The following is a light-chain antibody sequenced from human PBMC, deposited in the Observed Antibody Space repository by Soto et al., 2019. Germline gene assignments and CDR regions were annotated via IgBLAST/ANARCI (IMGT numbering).Light chain of an antibody. CDR2: GAS. CDR1: QGISSF. CDR3: QKYSSVIT. Sequence: DIQMTQSPSSLSASVGDRVTITCRASQGISSFVAWYQQKPGKVPRLLISGASTLQSGIPSPFSGSGSGTDFTLTITTLQPEDVATYYWQKYSSVITFGQGTRLEIK. J-gene: IGKJ5*01. V-gene: IGKV1-27*01.